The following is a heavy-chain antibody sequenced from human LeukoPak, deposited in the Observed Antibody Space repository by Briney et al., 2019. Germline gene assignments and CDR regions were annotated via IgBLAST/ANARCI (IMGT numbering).Heavy chain of an antibody. Sequence: GGSLRLSCAASGFTFSSYWMSWVRQAPGKGLEWVANIKQDGTDKYYVDSVKGRFTISRDNAKNSLYLQMNSLRAEDTAVYYCARDYGGSYYYYYYYGMDVWGQGTTVTVSS. V-gene: IGHV3-7*05. D-gene: IGHD1-26*01. CDR1: GFTFSSYW. J-gene: IGHJ6*02. CDR3: ARDYGGSYYYYYYYGMDV. CDR2: IKQDGTDK.